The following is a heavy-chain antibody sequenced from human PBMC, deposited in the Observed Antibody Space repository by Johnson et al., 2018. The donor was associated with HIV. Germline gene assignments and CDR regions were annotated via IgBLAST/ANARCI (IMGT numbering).Heavy chain of an antibody. D-gene: IGHD3-3*01. V-gene: IGHV3-15*01. J-gene: IGHJ3*02. CDR1: GFTFSNAW. Sequence: EVQLLESGGGLVKPGGSLRLSCAASGFTFSNAWMSWVRQAPGKGLEWVGRIKSKTDGGTTDYAAPVKGRFTISRDDSKNTLYLQMNSLKTEDTAVYYCTTGGTIFGVVILDAFDIWGQGTMVTVSS. CDR3: TTGGTIFGVVILDAFDI. CDR2: IKSKTDGGTT.